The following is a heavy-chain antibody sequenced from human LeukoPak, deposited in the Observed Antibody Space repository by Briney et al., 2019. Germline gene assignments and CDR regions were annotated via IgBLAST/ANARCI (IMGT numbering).Heavy chain of an antibody. V-gene: IGHV3-21*01. CDR3: ARIRDFGASYHYFYMDV. CDR1: GFTFSSCS. J-gene: IGHJ6*03. D-gene: IGHD4-17*01. Sequence: PGGSLRLSCAASGFTFSSCSMNWVRQAPGKGLEWVSAISSDSSYIYYADSVRGRFTISRDSAKNSLYLQMNSLRAEDTAVYYCARIRDFGASYHYFYMDVWGKGTTVTVSS. CDR2: ISSDSSYI.